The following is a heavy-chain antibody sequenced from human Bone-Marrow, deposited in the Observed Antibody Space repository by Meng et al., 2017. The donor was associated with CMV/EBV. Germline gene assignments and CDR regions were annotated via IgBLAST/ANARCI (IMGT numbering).Heavy chain of an antibody. J-gene: IGHJ4*02. CDR1: GGSFSGYY. V-gene: IGHV4-34*01. CDR3: ARVYYDSSGYYSTFDY. D-gene: IGHD3-22*01. CDR2: INHSGST. Sequence: GSLRLSCAVYGGSFSGYYWSWIRQPPGKGLEWIGEINHSGSTNYNPSLKSRVTISVDTSKSQFSLKLGAVTDAETAVYYCARVYYDSSGYYSTFDYWGQGTLVTVSS.